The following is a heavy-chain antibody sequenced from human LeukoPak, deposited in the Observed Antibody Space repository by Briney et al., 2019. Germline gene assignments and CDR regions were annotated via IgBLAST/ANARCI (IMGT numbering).Heavy chain of an antibody. CDR3: TRIRFLEWLSDY. Sequence: PGGSLRLSCTASGFTFSYYWMSWVRQAPGKGLEWVGFIRSKAYGGTTEYAASVKGRFTISRDDSKSIAYLQMNSLKTEDTAVYYCTRIRFLEWLSDYWGQGTLVTVSS. D-gene: IGHD3-3*01. V-gene: IGHV3-49*04. CDR2: IRSKAYGGTT. CDR1: GFTFSYYW. J-gene: IGHJ4*02.